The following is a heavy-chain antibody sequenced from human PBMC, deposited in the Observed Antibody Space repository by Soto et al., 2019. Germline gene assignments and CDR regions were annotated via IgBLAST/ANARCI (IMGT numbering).Heavy chain of an antibody. CDR3: AKDRGYGSGSFRPIYYFDY. CDR1: GFTFSSYV. Sequence: GSLRLSCAASGFTFSSYVMSWVRQAPGKGLEWVSGINGPGGNTYYADSVKGRFSISRDNSKNTVSLQMNSLRAEDTAVYYCAKDRGYGSGSFRPIYYFDYWGQGALVTVSS. J-gene: IGHJ4*02. V-gene: IGHV3-23*01. D-gene: IGHD3-10*01. CDR2: INGPGGNT.